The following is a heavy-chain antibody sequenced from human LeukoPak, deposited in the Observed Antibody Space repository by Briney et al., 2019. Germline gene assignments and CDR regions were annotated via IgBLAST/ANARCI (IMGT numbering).Heavy chain of an antibody. CDR2: INHSGST. Sequence: PSETLSLTCAVYGGSFSGYYWRWIRQPLGKGLGWIAEINHSGSTNYNPSLKRRVTISVDTSKNQFSLKLSSVTATVTAEYYGARGSPIQLWADAFDIWGQGTMVTVSS. CDR1: GGSFSGYY. CDR3: ARGSPIQLWADAFDI. V-gene: IGHV4-34*01. J-gene: IGHJ3*02. D-gene: IGHD5-18*01.